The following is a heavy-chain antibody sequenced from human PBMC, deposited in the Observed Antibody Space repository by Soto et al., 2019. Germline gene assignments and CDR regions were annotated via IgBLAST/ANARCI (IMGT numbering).Heavy chain of an antibody. CDR1: GGSFSGYH. J-gene: IGHJ5*02. Sequence: SETLSVTCAAYGGSFSGYHWSWIRQPPGKGLEWIGEINHSGSTNYNPSLKSRVTISVDTSKNQFSLKLSSVTAADTAVYYCARGLRTLDPWGQGTLVTVSS. V-gene: IGHV4-34*01. CDR3: ARGLRTLDP. CDR2: INHSGST.